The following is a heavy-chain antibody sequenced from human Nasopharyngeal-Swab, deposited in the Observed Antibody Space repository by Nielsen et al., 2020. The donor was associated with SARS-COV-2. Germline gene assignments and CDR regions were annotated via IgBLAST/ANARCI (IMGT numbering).Heavy chain of an antibody. Sequence: GGSLRLSCAASGFTFSSYWMSWVRQAPGKGLEWVANIKQDGREKYYVDSVKGRFTISRDNAKNSLYLQMNSLRAEDTAVYYCARDGIAAAGNYYYYGMDVWGQGTTVTVSS. D-gene: IGHD6-13*01. CDR2: IKQDGREK. V-gene: IGHV3-7*01. CDR1: GFTFSSYW. CDR3: ARDGIAAAGNYYYYGMDV. J-gene: IGHJ6*02.